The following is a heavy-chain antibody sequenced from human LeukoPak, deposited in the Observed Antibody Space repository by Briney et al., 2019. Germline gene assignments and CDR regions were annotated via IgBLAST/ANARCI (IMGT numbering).Heavy chain of an antibody. Sequence: ESGGGLVNPGGSLRLSCAASGFIFNDYYMSWIRQAPGKGLEWVSYISSSSSDTNYADSVKGRFTISRDNAKNSLYLQMNSLRAEDTAVYYCARGYCSGGSCYGREGYYYGMDVWGQGTTVTVSS. CDR3: ARGYCSGGSCYGREGYYYGMDV. J-gene: IGHJ6*02. CDR1: GFIFNDYY. CDR2: ISSSSSDT. V-gene: IGHV3-11*03. D-gene: IGHD2-15*01.